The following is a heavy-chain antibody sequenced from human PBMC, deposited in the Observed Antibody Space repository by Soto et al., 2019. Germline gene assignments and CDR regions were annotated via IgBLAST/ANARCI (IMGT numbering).Heavy chain of an antibody. D-gene: IGHD6-13*01. CDR1: GFTFSSYG. CDR2: ISYDGSNK. J-gene: IGHJ4*02. V-gene: IGHV3-30*18. Sequence: QVQLVESGGGVVQPGRSLRVSWAASGFTFSSYGMHWVRQAPGKGLEWVAVISYDGSNKYYADSVKGRFTISRDNSKNTLYLQMNSLRAEDTAVYYRAKYGYSSSIDYWGQGTLVTVSS. CDR3: AKYGYSSSIDY.